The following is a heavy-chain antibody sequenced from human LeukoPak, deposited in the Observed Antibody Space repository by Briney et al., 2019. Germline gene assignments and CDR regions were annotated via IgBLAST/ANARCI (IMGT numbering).Heavy chain of an antibody. J-gene: IGHJ3*02. Sequence: PGGSLRPSCAASGFIFSSYWMHWVRHAPGKGLAWVSRINSDGSSTSYADSVKGRFTISRDNAKNTLYLQMNSLRAEDTAVYYCARVAPYAFDIWGQGTMVTVSS. V-gene: IGHV3-74*01. CDR2: INSDGSST. CDR1: GFIFSSYW. CDR3: ARVAPYAFDI.